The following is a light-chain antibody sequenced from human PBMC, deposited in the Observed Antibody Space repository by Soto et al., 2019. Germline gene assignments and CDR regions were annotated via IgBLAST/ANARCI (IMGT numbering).Light chain of an antibody. V-gene: IGKV3-20*01. J-gene: IGKJ3*01. CDR1: QTISRDD. CDR3: YQYYRWPHA. CDR2: ATS. Sequence: EIVLTQSPGTLSLSPGETATLSCRTSQTISRDDVAWYQQRPGQAPRLLVSATSRRATGIPDRFNGYGSGTDFTLAISSLEPEDFGVYYCYQYYRWPHAFGPGTRVDIK.